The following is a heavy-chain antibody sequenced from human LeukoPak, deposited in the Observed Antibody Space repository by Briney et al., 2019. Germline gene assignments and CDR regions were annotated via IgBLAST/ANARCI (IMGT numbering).Heavy chain of an antibody. CDR2: INPAGSST. CDR1: GFTFSSDW. D-gene: IGHD1-26*01. V-gene: IGHV3-74*01. Sequence: PGGSPRLSCAASGFTFSSDWMHWVRQAPGQGLVWVSRINPAGSSTNYADSVKGRFTISRDNAMNTLYLHLNSLRAEDTAVCYCARGVRGSYGTDFWGQGTLVTVSS. J-gene: IGHJ4*02. CDR3: ARGVRGSYGTDF.